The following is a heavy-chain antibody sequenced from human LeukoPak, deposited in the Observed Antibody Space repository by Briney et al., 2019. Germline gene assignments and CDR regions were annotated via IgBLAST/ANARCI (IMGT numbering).Heavy chain of an antibody. CDR1: GGSISGYY. J-gene: IGHJ6*03. CDR3: ARAPYSYGLYYYYYYMDV. Sequence: SETLSLTCTVSGGSISGYYWSWIRQPAGKGLEWIGRIYTSGSTNYNPSLKSRVTMSVDTSKNQFSLKLSSVTAADTAVYYCARAPYSYGLYYYYYYMDVWGKGTTVTVSS. CDR2: IYTSGST. D-gene: IGHD5-18*01. V-gene: IGHV4-4*07.